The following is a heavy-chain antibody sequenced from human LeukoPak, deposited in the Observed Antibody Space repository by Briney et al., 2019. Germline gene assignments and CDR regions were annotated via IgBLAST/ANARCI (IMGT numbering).Heavy chain of an antibody. J-gene: IGHJ4*02. CDR1: GFTFSGFE. D-gene: IGHD1-26*01. V-gene: IGHV3-48*03. CDR3: AIYAREPGDY. CDR2: ISTSGSTI. Sequence: GGSLRLSCAASGFTSGFTFSGFEMNWVRQAPGKGLEWLSYISTSGSTIYYADSVKGRFTISRDNAKNSLFLQMNSLRAEDTAIYYCAIYAREPGDYWGQGTLVTVSS.